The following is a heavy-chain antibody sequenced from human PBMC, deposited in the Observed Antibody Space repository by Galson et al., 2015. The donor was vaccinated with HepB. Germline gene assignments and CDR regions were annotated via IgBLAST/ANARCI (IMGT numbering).Heavy chain of an antibody. D-gene: IGHD3-22*01. V-gene: IGHV3-23*01. CDR2: ISGSGGST. Sequence: SLRLSCAASGFTFSSYAMSWVRQAPGKGLEWVSVISGSGGSTYYADSVKGRFTISRDNSKNTLYLQMNSLRAEDTAVYYCAKKPYYYDSSGPDGYFDYWGQGTLVTVSS. CDR3: AKKPYYYDSSGPDGYFDY. CDR1: GFTFSSYA. J-gene: IGHJ4*02.